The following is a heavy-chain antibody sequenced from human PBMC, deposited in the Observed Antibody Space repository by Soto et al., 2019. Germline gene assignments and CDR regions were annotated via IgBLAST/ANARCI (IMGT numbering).Heavy chain of an antibody. D-gene: IGHD3-10*01. V-gene: IGHV5-51*01. J-gene: IGHJ6*02. CDR2: IYPGDSDT. CDR3: AGGGVRGVITRTRDDYGMDV. Sequence: EVQLVQSGAEVKKPGESLKISCKGSGYSFTSYWIGWVRQMPGKGLGWMGIIYPGDSDTRYSPSFQGQVTISADKSISTAYRQWSSLKASDTAMYYCAGGGVRGVITRTRDDYGMDVWGQGTTVTVSS. CDR1: GYSFTSYW.